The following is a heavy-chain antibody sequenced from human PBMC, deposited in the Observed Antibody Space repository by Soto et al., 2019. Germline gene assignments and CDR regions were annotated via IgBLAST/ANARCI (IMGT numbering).Heavy chain of an antibody. D-gene: IGHD3-10*01. V-gene: IGHV3-30*09. Sequence: GGSLRLSCAASGFTFSSYAMHWVRQAPGKGLEWVAVISYDGSNKYYADSVKGRFAISRDNSKNTLYLQMNSLRAEDTAVYYCARDRITFTSFLKFDYWGQGTLDIVSS. CDR1: GFTFSSYA. CDR2: ISYDGSNK. J-gene: IGHJ4*02. CDR3: ARDRITFTSFLKFDY.